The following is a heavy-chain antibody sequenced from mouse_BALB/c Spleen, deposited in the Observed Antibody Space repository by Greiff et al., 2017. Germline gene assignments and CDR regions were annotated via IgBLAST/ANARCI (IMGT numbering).Heavy chain of an antibody. D-gene: IGHD1-1*01. Sequence: EVQGVESGGGLVKPGGSLKLSCAASGFTFSSYTMSWVRQTPEKRLEWVATISSGGSYTYYPDSVKGRFTISRDNAKNTLYLQMSSLKSEDTAMYYCTRVYGSSPLYAMDYWGQGTSVTVSS. V-gene: IGHV5-6-4*01. J-gene: IGHJ4*01. CDR1: GFTFSSYT. CDR3: TRVYGSSPLYAMDY. CDR2: ISSGGSYT.